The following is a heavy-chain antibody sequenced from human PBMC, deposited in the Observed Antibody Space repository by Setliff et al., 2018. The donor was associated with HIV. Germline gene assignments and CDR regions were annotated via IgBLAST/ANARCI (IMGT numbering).Heavy chain of an antibody. CDR2: TYLGAT. CDR3: ATGGGQSFDY. D-gene: IGHD1-26*01. Sequence: WASVKVSCKTSGYTFTSYGMNWIRQAPGQGLEWMGWTYLGATNYAQRFRDRFTVTTDTSTSTAYMGLRGLSPDDTALYFCATGGGQSFDYWGQGTLVTVSS. CDR1: GYTFTSYG. V-gene: IGHV1-18*04. J-gene: IGHJ4*02.